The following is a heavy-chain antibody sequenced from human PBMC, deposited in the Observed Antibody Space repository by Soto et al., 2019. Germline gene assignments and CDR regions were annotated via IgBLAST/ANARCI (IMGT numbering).Heavy chain of an antibody. D-gene: IGHD6-19*01. Sequence: PGESLKISCKGSGYSFTSYWISWVRQMPGKGLEWMGRIDPSDSYTNYSPSFQGHVTISADKSISTAYLQWSSLKASDTAMYYCARRSVAGTYQPAGEYYFDYWGQGTLVTVSS. V-gene: IGHV5-10-1*01. CDR2: IDPSDSYT. J-gene: IGHJ4*02. CDR1: GYSFTSYW. CDR3: ARRSVAGTYQPAGEYYFDY.